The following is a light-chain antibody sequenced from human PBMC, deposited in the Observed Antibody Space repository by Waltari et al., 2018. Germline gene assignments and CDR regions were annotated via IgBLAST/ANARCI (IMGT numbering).Light chain of an antibody. CDR3: QQSYSYWYT. CDR2: AAS. Sequence: DIQMTQSPSSLSASVGDRVTITCRASQSISSYLNWYQEKPGKAPRLLIYAASSLQSGFPSRFSGRGSGTYFTLTISSLQPEDFATYYCQQSYSYWYTFGQGTKLEIK. CDR1: QSISSY. J-gene: IGKJ2*01. V-gene: IGKV1-39*01.